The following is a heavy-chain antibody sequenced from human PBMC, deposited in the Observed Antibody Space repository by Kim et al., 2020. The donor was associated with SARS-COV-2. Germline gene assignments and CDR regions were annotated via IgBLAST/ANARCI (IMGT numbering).Heavy chain of an antibody. CDR3: ARGPEPWDFYYMDV. D-gene: IGHD1-26*01. V-gene: IGHV3-11*01. CDR2: ITSSPSNI. Sequence: GGSLRLSCAASGITISDFYMTWIRQAPGKGLERVSYITSSPSNIYYADSVRGRFTISRDNAKNSLYLHMDSLTVEDTAVYFCARGPEPWDFYYMDVWGTGTTVTVSS. J-gene: IGHJ6*03. CDR1: GITISDFY.